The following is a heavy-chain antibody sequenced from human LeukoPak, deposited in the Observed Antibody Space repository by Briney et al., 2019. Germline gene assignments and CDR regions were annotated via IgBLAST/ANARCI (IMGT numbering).Heavy chain of an antibody. V-gene: IGHV3-30*04. CDR3: ARDQLAYSGYDTLFDY. CDR2: ISCDGSNK. D-gene: IGHD5-12*01. Sequence: GGSLRLSCAASGFTFNSYAIHWVRQAPGKRLEWVAVISCDGSNKYYAESVRGRFTISRDNSKNTLYLQLNSLRPDDTAVYYCARDQLAYSGYDTLFDYWGQGTLVTVSS. CDR1: GFTFNSYA. J-gene: IGHJ4*02.